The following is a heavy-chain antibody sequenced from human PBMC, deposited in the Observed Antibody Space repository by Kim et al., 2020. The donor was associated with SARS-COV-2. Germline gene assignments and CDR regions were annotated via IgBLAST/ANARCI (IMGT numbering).Heavy chain of an antibody. CDR3: ARSYDSRYYYGMDV. Sequence: YAPTFQGRVTITADESTSTAYMELSSLRSEDTAVYYCARSYDSRYYYGMDVWGQGTTVTVSS. V-gene: IGHV1-69*01. D-gene: IGHD3-22*01. J-gene: IGHJ6*02.